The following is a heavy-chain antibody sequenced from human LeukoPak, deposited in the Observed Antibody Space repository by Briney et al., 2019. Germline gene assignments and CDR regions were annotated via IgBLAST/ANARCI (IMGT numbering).Heavy chain of an antibody. CDR3: ARGRGGSCSDY. CDR1: GFTFSSYW. CDR2: IYYSGST. J-gene: IGHJ4*02. Sequence: SGGSLRLSCAASGFTFSSYWMSWVRQAPGKGLEWIGYIYYSGSTNYNPSLKSRVTISVDTSKNQFSLKLSSVTAADTAVYYCARGRGGSCSDYWGQGTLVTVSS. V-gene: IGHV4-59*12. D-gene: IGHD2-15*01.